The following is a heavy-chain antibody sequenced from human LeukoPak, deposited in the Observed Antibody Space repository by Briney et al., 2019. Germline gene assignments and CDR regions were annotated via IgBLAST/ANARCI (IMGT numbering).Heavy chain of an antibody. CDR1: GFTVSSNY. Sequence: GGSLRLSCAASGFTVSSNYMSWVRQAPGKGLEWVSIIYSGGSTYYADSVKGRITISRDNFKNTLYLQMNSLRAEDTALSYFARHRGYCSSSSCYPYYCDYWGRGWLVSV. J-gene: IGHJ4*02. CDR3: ARHRGYCSSSSCYPYYCDY. D-gene: IGHD2-2*01. CDR2: IYSGGST. V-gene: IGHV3-66*04.